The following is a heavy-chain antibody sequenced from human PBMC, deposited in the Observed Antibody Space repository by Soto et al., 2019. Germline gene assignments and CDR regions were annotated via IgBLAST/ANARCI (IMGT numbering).Heavy chain of an antibody. J-gene: IGHJ4*02. Sequence: QLQLQESGPGLVKPSETLSLTCTVSGGSISSSSYYWGWIRQPPGKGLEWIGSIYYSGSTYYNPSLKSRVTISVDTSKNQFSLKLSSVTAADTAVYYCATPLVGATSSDYWGQGTLVTVSS. D-gene: IGHD1-26*01. CDR1: GGSISSSSYY. V-gene: IGHV4-39*01. CDR2: IYYSGST. CDR3: ATPLVGATSSDY.